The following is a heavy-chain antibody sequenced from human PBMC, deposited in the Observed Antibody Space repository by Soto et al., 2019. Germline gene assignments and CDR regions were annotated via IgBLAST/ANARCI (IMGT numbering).Heavy chain of an antibody. D-gene: IGHD3-22*01. CDR3: ARDRGEAYDSSGFGAFDI. Sequence: ASVKVSCKASGYTFTSYGISWVRQAPGQGLEWMGWISAYNGNTNYAQKLQGRVTMTTDTSTSPAYKELRSLRSDETAVYYCARDRGEAYDSSGFGAFDIWGQGTMVTVSS. V-gene: IGHV1-18*01. CDR2: ISAYNGNT. J-gene: IGHJ3*02. CDR1: GYTFTSYG.